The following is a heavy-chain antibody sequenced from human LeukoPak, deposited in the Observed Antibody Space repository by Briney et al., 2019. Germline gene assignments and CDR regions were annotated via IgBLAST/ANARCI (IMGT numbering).Heavy chain of an antibody. CDR2: IYYSGST. Sequence: SETLSLTCTVSGGSISSYYWSWIRQPPGKGLEWIGYIYYSGSTNYNPSLKSRVTISVDTSKNQFSLKLSSVTAADTAVYYCARARIAAAGRVWFDPWGQGTLVTVSS. CDR3: ARARIAAAGRVWFDP. V-gene: IGHV4-59*01. J-gene: IGHJ5*02. D-gene: IGHD6-13*01. CDR1: GGSISSYY.